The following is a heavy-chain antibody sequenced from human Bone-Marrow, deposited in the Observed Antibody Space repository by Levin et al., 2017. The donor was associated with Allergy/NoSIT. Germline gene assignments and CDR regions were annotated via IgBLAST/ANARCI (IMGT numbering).Heavy chain of an antibody. Sequence: GGSLRLSCAASGFTFSSFGMHWVRQAPGKGLEWVAIIWYDGRNKYYADSVKGRFTISRDNSKNTLYLQMDSLRVEDTAVYYCATENAGLEFDLWGRGTLVTVSS. CDR2: IWYDGRNK. CDR3: ATENAGLEFDL. D-gene: IGHD2/OR15-2a*01. CDR1: GFTFSSFG. V-gene: IGHV3-33*01. J-gene: IGHJ2*01.